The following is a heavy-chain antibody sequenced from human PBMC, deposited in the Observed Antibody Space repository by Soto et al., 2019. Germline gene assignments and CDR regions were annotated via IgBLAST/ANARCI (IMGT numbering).Heavy chain of an antibody. CDR3: ASDKITGLFDY. V-gene: IGHV4-34*01. CDR1: GGSFSGYY. J-gene: IGHJ4*02. D-gene: IGHD2-8*02. Sequence: QVQLQQWGAGLLKPSETLSLTCAVYGGSFSGYYWTWIRQPPGTGLEWIGEINHSGSTNYNPSLKSRFTISVDTSKNQFSLKLTSVTAAHTAVYYCASDKITGLFDYWGQGTLVTVSS. CDR2: INHSGST.